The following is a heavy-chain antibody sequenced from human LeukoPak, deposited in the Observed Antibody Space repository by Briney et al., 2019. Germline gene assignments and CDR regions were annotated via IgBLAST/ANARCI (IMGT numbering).Heavy chain of an antibody. CDR2: INHSGST. J-gene: IGHJ4*02. Sequence: PSETLSLTCAVYGGSFSGYYWSWIRQPPGKELEWIGEINHSGSTNYNPSLKSRVTISVDTSKNQLSLKLSSVTAADTAVYYCARLRSYGSGSYSGSYWGQGTLVTVSS. CDR3: ARLRSYGSGSYSGSY. CDR1: GGSFSGYY. V-gene: IGHV4-34*01. D-gene: IGHD3-10*01.